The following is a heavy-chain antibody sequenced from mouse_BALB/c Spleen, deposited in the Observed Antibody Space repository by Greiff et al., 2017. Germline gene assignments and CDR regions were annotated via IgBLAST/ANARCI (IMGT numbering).Heavy chain of an antibody. V-gene: IGHV8-12*01. CDR3: ARSWFYAMDY. Sequence: QVTLKESGPGILQPSQTLSLTCSFSGFSLSTSGMGVSWIRQPSGKGLEWLAHIYWDDDKRYNPSLKSRLTISKDTSRNQVFLKITSVDTADTATYYCARSWFYAMDYWGQGTSVTVSS. J-gene: IGHJ4*01. D-gene: IGHD2-2*01. CDR1: GFSLSTSGMG. CDR2: IYWDDDK.